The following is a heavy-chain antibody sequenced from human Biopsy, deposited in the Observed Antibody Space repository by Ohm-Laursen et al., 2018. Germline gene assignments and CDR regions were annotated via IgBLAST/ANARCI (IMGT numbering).Heavy chain of an antibody. CDR2: IVPILGHL. J-gene: IGHJ4*02. CDR3: AADADGYYTEFDY. D-gene: IGHD3-3*01. V-gene: IGHV1-69*04. CDR1: GGPSSNYA. Sequence: SSVKVSCKASGGPSSNYAFSWVRQAPGQGLEWVGRIVPILGHLNYAQRFQGRVSITADKSTTYVYMELSRLTSGDTAVYYCAADADGYYTEFDYWGPGTLVTVSP.